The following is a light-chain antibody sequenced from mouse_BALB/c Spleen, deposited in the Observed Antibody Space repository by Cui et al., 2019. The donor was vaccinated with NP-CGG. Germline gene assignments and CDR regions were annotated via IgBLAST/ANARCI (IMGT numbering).Light chain of an antibody. CDR2: GTN. CDR1: TVPFTTSND. Sequence: QAVLTQESALTTSPGETVTLTCRSSTVPFTTSNDANWVQEKPDHLFTGLIGGTNNRAPGVPARFSGSLIGDKAALTITGAQTEDEAIYFCALWYSNHWVFGGGTKLTVL. V-gene: IGLV1*01. CDR3: ALWYSNHWV. J-gene: IGLJ1*01.